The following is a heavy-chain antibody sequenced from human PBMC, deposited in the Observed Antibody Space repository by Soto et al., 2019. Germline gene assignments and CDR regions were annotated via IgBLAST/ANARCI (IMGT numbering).Heavy chain of an antibody. V-gene: IGHV4-61*01. CDR2: IYYSGST. CDR1: GGSVSSGSYY. J-gene: IGHJ6*02. CDR3: ARAPKDYYYGMDV. Sequence: SETLSLTCTVSGGSVSSGSYYWSWIRQPPGKGLEWIGYIYYSGSTNYNPSLKSRVTISVDTSKNQFSLKLSSVTAADTAVYYCARAPKDYYYGMDVWGQGTTVT.